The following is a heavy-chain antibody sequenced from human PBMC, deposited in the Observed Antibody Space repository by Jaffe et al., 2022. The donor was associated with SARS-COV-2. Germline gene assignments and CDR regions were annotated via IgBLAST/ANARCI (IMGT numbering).Heavy chain of an antibody. V-gene: IGHV7-4-1*02. J-gene: IGHJ6*03. CDR2: VNPTTGKP. CDR3: ARGGYCSDTRCYVYMDV. Sequence: QVQLVQSGSELKKPGASVKVSCKASGYSFASYALIWVRQAPGQGLEWMGWVNPTTGKPTYAQGFTGRFVFSLDTSVSTAYLQISSLKAEDTAVYYCARGGYCSDTRCYVYMDVWGKGTTVTVSS. CDR1: GYSFASYA. D-gene: IGHD2-2*01.